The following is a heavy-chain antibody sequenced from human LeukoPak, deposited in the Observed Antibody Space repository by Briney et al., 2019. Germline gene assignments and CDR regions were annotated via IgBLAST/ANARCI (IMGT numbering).Heavy chain of an antibody. CDR2: ISSSSSYI. CDR3: ASSFVVTTDY. Sequence: GSLRLSCAASGFTFSSYSMNWVRQAPGKGLEWVSSISSSSSYIYYADSVKGRFTISRDNAKNSLYLQMNSLRAEDTAVYYCASSFVVTTDYWGQGTLVTVSS. J-gene: IGHJ4*02. V-gene: IGHV3-21*01. CDR1: GFTFSSYS. D-gene: IGHD3-22*01.